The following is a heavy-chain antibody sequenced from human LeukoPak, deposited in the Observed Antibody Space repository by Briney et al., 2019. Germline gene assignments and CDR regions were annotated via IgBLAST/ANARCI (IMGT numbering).Heavy chain of an antibody. D-gene: IGHD5-24*01. Sequence: SETLSLTCTVSGGSISSGDYYWRWIRQPPGKGLEWIGYIYYSGSTNYNPSLKSRVTKSVDTSKNQFSLKLSSVTAADTAVYYCVREDPQLRIDYWGQGTLVTVSS. V-gene: IGHV4-61*08. J-gene: IGHJ4*02. CDR2: IYYSGST. CDR3: VREDPQLRIDY. CDR1: GGSISSGDYY.